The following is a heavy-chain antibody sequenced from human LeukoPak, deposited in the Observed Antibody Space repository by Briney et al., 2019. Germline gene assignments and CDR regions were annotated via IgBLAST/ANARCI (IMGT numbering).Heavy chain of an antibody. CDR2: LSSTSSIM. D-gene: IGHD4-17*01. J-gene: IGHJ5*02. V-gene: IGHV3-48*02. CDR1: GFTFSTYS. CDR3: ARDNFGDYGNWFDP. Sequence: PGGSLRLSCAASGFTFSTYSMNWVRQAPGKGLEWVSYLSSTSSIMYYADSVKGRFTISRDNAKNSLYLQMNSLRDEDTAVYYCARDNFGDYGNWFDPWGQGTLVTVSS.